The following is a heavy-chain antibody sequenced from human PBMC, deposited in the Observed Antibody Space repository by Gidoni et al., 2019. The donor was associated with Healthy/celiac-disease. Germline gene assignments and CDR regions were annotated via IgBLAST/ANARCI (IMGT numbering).Heavy chain of an antibody. J-gene: IGHJ4*02. CDR1: GGTFRSYA. CDR3: ARDVAAAGKGVFDY. Sequence: QVQLVQSGAEVTKPGSSVKVSCTASGGTFRSYAISWVRQAPGQGLEWMGGCIPNLGTSNDAQKFKGRATISADESTITAYRELSSLRYEDTAVYYCARDVAAAGKGVFDYWGQGTLVTVSS. V-gene: IGHV1-69*01. D-gene: IGHD6-13*01. CDR2: CIPNLGTS.